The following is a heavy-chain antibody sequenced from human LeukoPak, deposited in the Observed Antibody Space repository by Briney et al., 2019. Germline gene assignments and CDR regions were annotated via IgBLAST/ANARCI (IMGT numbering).Heavy chain of an antibody. Sequence: GGSLRLSCAASGFTFSSYWMSWVRQALGKGLEWVANIKQDGSEKYYVDSVKGRFTISRDNAKNSLYLQMNSLRAEDTAVYYCARDSGDDCYDYWGQGTLVTVSS. CDR2: IKQDGSEK. CDR1: GFTFSSYW. J-gene: IGHJ4*02. D-gene: IGHD2-15*01. V-gene: IGHV3-7*01. CDR3: ARDSGDDCYDY.